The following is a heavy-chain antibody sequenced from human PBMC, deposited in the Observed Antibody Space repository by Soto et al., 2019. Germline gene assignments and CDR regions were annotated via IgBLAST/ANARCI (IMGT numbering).Heavy chain of an antibody. D-gene: IGHD1-20*01. J-gene: IGHJ5*02. CDR3: ARGITGTPGERQNWFDP. Sequence: GASLKVSCKASGYTFTGYYMHWVRQAPGQGLEWMGWINPNSGGTNYAQKFQGWVTMTRDTSISTAYMELSRLRSDDTAVYYCARGITGTPGERQNWFDPWGQGTLVTVSS. V-gene: IGHV1-2*04. CDR2: INPNSGGT. CDR1: GYTFTGYY.